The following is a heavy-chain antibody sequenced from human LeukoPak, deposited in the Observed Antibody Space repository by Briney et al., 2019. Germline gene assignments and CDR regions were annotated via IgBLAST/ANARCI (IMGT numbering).Heavy chain of an antibody. CDR2: INHSGST. J-gene: IGHJ3*02. D-gene: IGHD4-17*01. V-gene: IGHV4-34*01. CDR3: ARGPVPADAFDI. Sequence: KPSETLSLTCAVSGGSFSGYYWSWIRQPPGKGLEWIGEINHSGSTNYNPSLTSRVTISVDTSKNQFPLNLSSVTAADTAVYYCARGPVPADAFDIWGQGKMVTVSS. CDR1: GGSFSGYY.